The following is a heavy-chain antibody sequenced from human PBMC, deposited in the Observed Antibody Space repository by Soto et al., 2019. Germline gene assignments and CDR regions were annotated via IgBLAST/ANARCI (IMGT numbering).Heavy chain of an antibody. CDR2: ISSSSRSI. CDR1: GFTFSSYS. J-gene: IGHJ4*02. V-gene: IGHV3-48*02. Sequence: EMQLVESGGGLVQPGGSLRLSCAASGFTFSSYSMNWVRQAPGKGLEWVSYISSSSRSIQYADSVKGRFTVSRDNVKNSRNLQMNSLRDEDTAVYYCARNGSSGWNSFDSWGQGILVTVSS. CDR3: ARNGSSGWNSFDS. D-gene: IGHD6-19*01.